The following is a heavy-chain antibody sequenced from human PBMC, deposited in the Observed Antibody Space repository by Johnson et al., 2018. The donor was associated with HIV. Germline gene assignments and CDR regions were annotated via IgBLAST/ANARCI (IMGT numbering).Heavy chain of an antibody. CDR3: ASSAPGLLPNDAFDI. D-gene: IGHD2-15*01. Sequence: MLLVESGGGLVQPGGSLRLSCAASGFIFSVYWMSWVRQAPGKGLEWVANIKQDGSEKYYADSVKGRFTISSDNSKNTLYLQMNSLRAEDTAVYYCASSAPGLLPNDAFDIWGQGTMVTVSS. J-gene: IGHJ3*02. CDR1: GFIFSVYW. V-gene: IGHV3-7*02. CDR2: IKQDGSEK.